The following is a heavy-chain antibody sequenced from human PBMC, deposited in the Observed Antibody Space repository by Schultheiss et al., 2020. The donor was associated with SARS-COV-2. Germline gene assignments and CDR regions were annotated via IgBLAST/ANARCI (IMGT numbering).Heavy chain of an antibody. CDR1: GGSVSSGSYY. CDR3: ACEISGRQWLDY. V-gene: IGHV4-61*01. CDR2: IYYSGST. J-gene: IGHJ4*02. D-gene: IGHD6-19*01. Sequence: SETLSLTCTVSGGSVSSGSYYWSWIRQPPGKGLEWIGYIYYSGSTNYNPSLKSRVTISVDTSKNQFSLQLNSVTPEDTAVYYCACEISGRQWLDYWGQGTLVTVSS.